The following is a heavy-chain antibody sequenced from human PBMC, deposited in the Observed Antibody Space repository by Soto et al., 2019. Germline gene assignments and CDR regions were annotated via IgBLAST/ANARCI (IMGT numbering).Heavy chain of an antibody. V-gene: IGHV3-48*01. Sequence: GGSLRLSCAASGFTFSSYSMNWVRQAPGKGLEWVSYISSSSSTIYYADSVKGRFTISRDNAKNSLYLQMNSLRAEDTAVYYCARGTVATAHWGQGTLVTVSS. CDR1: GFTFSSYS. D-gene: IGHD5-12*01. CDR2: ISSSSSTI. J-gene: IGHJ4*02. CDR3: ARGTVATAH.